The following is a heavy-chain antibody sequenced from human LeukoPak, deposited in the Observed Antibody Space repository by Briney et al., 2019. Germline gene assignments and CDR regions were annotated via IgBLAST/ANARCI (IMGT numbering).Heavy chain of an antibody. CDR1: GGSISSGSYY. Sequence: SETLSLTCTVSGGSISSGSYYWSWIRQPAGKGLEWIGRIYTSGSTNYNPSLKSRVTISVDTSKNQFSLKLSSVTAADTAVYYCARAISLLYWFDPWGQGTLVTVSS. CDR2: IYTSGST. V-gene: IGHV4-61*02. J-gene: IGHJ5*02. D-gene: IGHD1-14*01. CDR3: ARAISLLYWFDP.